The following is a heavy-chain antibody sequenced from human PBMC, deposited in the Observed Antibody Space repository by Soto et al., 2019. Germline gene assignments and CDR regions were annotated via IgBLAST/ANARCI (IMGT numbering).Heavy chain of an antibody. CDR3: ARSGSKYGANAFDI. D-gene: IGHD5-18*01. Sequence: SETLSLTCTVSGGSISGYYWNWIRQPPGKGLEYIGHIYYIGTANYNPSLKSRATISVDTSKNQFSLKLTSVTAADTAVYFCARSGSKYGANAFDIWDQGTMVTVSS. CDR2: IYYIGTA. V-gene: IGHV4-59*01. J-gene: IGHJ3*02. CDR1: GGSISGYY.